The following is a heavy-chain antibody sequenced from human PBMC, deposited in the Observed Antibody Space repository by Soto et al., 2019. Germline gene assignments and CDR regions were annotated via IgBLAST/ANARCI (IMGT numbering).Heavy chain of an antibody. CDR3: ARDDPGYCSSTSCSY. J-gene: IGHJ4*02. V-gene: IGHV1-69*06. CDR2: IIPIFGTA. CDR1: GGTFSSYA. D-gene: IGHD2-2*01. Sequence: SVKVSCKASGGTFSSYAISWVRQAPGQGLEWMGGIIPIFGTANYAQKFQGRVTITADKSTSTAYMELSSLRSGDTAVYYCARDDPGYCSSTSCSYWGQGTLVTVSS.